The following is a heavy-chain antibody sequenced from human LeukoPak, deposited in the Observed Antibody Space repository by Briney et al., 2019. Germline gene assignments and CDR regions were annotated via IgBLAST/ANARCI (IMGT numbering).Heavy chain of an antibody. CDR2: IYYSGST. J-gene: IGHJ4*02. Sequence: SETLSLTCTVSGGSISHYYWTWIRQPPGKGLEWIGYIYYSGSTNYNPSLKSRVTISVDTSKNQFSLKLSSVTAADTAVYYCASVPIRGYSYGHYFDYWGQGTLVTVSS. V-gene: IGHV4-59*01. CDR3: ASVPIRGYSYGHYFDY. D-gene: IGHD5-18*01. CDR1: GGSISHYY.